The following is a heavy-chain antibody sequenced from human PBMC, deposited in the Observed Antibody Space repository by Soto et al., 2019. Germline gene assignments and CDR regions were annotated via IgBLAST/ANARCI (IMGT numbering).Heavy chain of an antibody. CDR2: IYSGGST. CDR3: ASPGITGYCQH. CDR1: GFTVSSNY. J-gene: IGHJ1*01. Sequence: EVQLVESGGGLVQPGGSLRLSCAASGFTVSSNYMSWVRQAPGKGLEWVSVIYSGGSTYYADSVKGRFTISRDNYKNTLYLKMNILRAEDTALYYCASPGITGYCQHWGQGTLVTVSS. V-gene: IGHV3-66*01.